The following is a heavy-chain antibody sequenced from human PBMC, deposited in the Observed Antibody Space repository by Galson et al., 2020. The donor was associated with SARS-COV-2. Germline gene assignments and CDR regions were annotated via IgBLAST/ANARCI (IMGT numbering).Heavy chain of an antibody. Sequence: GGSLRLSCAASGFTFSSYSMNWVRQAPGKGLEWVSSVSSSSSYKYYADSVWGRFTISRDNAENSLYLQMNSLRAEDAAAYYCARDLRGISPDALDLWGQGTMVTVSS. CDR3: ARDLRGISPDALDL. CDR1: GFTFSSYS. V-gene: IGHV3-21*01. D-gene: IGHD3-16*01. CDR2: VSSSSSYK. J-gene: IGHJ3*01.